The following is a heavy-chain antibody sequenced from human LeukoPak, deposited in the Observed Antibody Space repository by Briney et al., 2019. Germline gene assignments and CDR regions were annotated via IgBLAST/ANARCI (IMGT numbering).Heavy chain of an antibody. J-gene: IGHJ5*02. V-gene: IGHV3-30*18. Sequence: GGSLRLSCAASGFTFSSYGMHWVRQAPGKGLEWVAVISYDGSNKYYADSVKGRFTISRDNSKNTLYLQMNSLRAEDTAVYYCAKDPYRTVTTERWFDPWGQGTLVTVSS. CDR3: AKDPYRTVTTERWFDP. D-gene: IGHD4-17*01. CDR1: GFTFSSYG. CDR2: ISYDGSNK.